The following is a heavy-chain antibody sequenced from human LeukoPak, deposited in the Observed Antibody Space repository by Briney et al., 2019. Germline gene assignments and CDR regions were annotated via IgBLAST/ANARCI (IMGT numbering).Heavy chain of an antibody. CDR2: IYHSGTT. J-gene: IGHJ4*02. D-gene: IGHD3-10*01. Sequence: PSETLSLTCAVSGGSISSGGYSWSWIRQPPGKGLEWIGYIYHSGTTYYNPSLKSRVTMSVDKSKNQFSLKLNSVTAADTAVYYCARDLRGFAGYWGQGTLVTVSS. CDR1: GGSISSGGYS. V-gene: IGHV4-30-2*01. CDR3: ARDLRGFAGY.